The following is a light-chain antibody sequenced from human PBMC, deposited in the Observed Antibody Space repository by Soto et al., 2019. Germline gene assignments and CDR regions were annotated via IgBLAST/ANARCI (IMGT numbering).Light chain of an antibody. V-gene: IGKV1-8*01. CDR3: QQYYSYPRT. CDR2: AAS. CDR1: QGISSY. Sequence: AIRMTQSTSSLSASTGDRVAISCRASQGISSYLSWYQQKPGKAPKLLIYAASTLQSGVPSRFSGSGSGTDFTLTISCLQSEDFATYYCQQYYSYPRTFGQGTRLEI. J-gene: IGKJ5*01.